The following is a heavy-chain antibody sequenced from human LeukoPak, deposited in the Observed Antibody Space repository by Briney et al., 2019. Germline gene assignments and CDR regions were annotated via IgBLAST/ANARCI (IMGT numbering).Heavy chain of an antibody. CDR3: TSDRAYCGGDCYSGWNYYYMDV. CDR2: IRSKANSYAP. J-gene: IGHJ6*03. D-gene: IGHD2-21*02. V-gene: IGHV3-73*01. CDR1: GFTFSGSA. Sequence: GGSLSLSCAASGFTFSGSAMHWVRQASGKGLEWVGRIRSKANSYAPEYAASVKGRFTISKDDSKNTAYLQMNSLKNEDTAVYYCTSDRAYCGGDCYSGWNYYYMDVWGKGTTVTVSS.